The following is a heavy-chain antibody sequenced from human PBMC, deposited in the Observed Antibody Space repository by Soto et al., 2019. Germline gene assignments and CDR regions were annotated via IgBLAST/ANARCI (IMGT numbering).Heavy chain of an antibody. V-gene: IGHV4-4*02. Sequence: SETLSLTCAVSGGSISSSNWWSWVRQPPGKGLEWIGEIYHSGSTNYNPSLKSRVTISVDKSKNQFSLKLSSVTAADTAVYYCARVGHSGSHRSAYFDYWGQGTLVTVS. D-gene: IGHD1-26*01. J-gene: IGHJ4*02. CDR1: GGSISSSNW. CDR2: IYHSGST. CDR3: ARVGHSGSHRSAYFDY.